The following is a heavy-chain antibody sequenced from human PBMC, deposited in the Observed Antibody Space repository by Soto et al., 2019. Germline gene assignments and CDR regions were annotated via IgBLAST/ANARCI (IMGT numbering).Heavy chain of an antibody. V-gene: IGHV3-48*02. J-gene: IGHJ6*02. D-gene: IGHD1-26*01. CDR1: GFTFSSYS. CDR2: ISSSSSTI. CDR3: ARDRAGAQYGLDV. Sequence: GGSLRLSCAASGFTFSSYSMNWVRQAPGKGLEWVSYISSSSSTIYYVDSVKGRFTISRDNAKNSLCLQMNSLRDEDTAVYYCARDRAGAQYGLDVWGQGTTVTVSS.